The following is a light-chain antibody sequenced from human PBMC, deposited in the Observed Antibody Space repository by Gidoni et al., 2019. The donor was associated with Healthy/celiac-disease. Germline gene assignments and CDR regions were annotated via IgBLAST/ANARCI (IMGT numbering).Light chain of an antibody. CDR2: GAS. V-gene: IGKV3-20*01. CDR1: QSVSSSY. J-gene: IGKJ3*01. CDR3: QQFGSSPLFT. Sequence: EIVLTQSPGTLSVSPGERATLSRRASQSVSSSYLACYQRTPGQPPRLLFYGASSRATGIPHTFSGSGSGTAFTLPIIRLVPEDSAVYYCQQFGSSPLFTFGPGTKVDIK.